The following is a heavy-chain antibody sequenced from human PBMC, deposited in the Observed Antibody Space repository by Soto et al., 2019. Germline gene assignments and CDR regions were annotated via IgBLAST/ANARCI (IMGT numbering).Heavy chain of an antibody. J-gene: IGHJ4*02. D-gene: IGHD6-13*01. V-gene: IGHV4-59*01. CDR1: GGSISSYF. Sequence: SETLSLTCTVSGGSISSYFYIWVRQPPGKGLEWIGSVYYTGTTDYNPSLKSRVTISVDTSKTQFSLNLRSVTAADTAVYYCARGLAAVPRAFDYWGRGTLVTVSS. CDR2: VYYTGTT. CDR3: ARGLAAVPRAFDY.